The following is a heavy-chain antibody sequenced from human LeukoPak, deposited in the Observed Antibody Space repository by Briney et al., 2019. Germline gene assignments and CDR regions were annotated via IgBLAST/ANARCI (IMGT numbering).Heavy chain of an antibody. CDR3: ARGKGSSWYGFEGYYFDY. CDR1: GGSFSGYY. J-gene: IGHJ4*02. V-gene: IGHV4-34*01. D-gene: IGHD6-13*01. Sequence: SETLSLTCAVYGGSFSGYYWSWIRQPPGKGLEWIGEINHSGSTNYNPSLESRVTISVDTSKNQFSLKLSSVTAADTAVYYCARGKGSSWYGFEGYYFDYWGQGTLVTVSS. CDR2: INHSGST.